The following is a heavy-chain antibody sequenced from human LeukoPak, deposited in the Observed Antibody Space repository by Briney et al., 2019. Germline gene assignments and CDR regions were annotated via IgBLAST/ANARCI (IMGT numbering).Heavy chain of an antibody. CDR1: GGSISSGGYS. D-gene: IGHD3-22*01. CDR2: IYYSGST. CDR3: ARDWGQNYYDSSGSNPNYGMDV. V-gene: IGHV4-31*03. J-gene: IGHJ6*02. Sequence: PSETLSLTCTVSGGSISSGGYSWSWIRQHPGKGLEWIGYIYYSGSTYYNPSLKSRVTISVDTSKNQFSLKLSSVTVADTAVYYCARDWGQNYYDSSGSNPNYGMDVWGQGTTVTVSS.